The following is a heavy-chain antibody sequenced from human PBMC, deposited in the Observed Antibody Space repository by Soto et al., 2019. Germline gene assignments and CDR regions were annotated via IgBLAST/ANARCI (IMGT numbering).Heavy chain of an antibody. J-gene: IGHJ4*02. CDR2: ISYDGSNK. V-gene: IGHV3-30*18. Sequence: PGVSLRLSCAASGFTFSSYGMHWVRQAPGKGLEWVAVISYDGSNKYYADSVKGRFTISRDNSKNTLYLQMNSLRAEDTAVYYCAKEPRAAGPYYFDYWGQGTLVTVSS. CDR1: GFTFSSYG. D-gene: IGHD6-19*01. CDR3: AKEPRAAGPYYFDY.